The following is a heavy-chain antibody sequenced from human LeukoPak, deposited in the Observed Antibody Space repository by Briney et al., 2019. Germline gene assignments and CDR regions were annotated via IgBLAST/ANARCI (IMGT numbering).Heavy chain of an antibody. J-gene: IGHJ4*02. CDR2: IGGSGGST. V-gene: IGHV3-23*01. CDR3: AKNQGYDFWSGYYFDY. Sequence: GGSLRLSCAASGFTFSSYAMSWVRQAPGKGLEWVSAIGGSGGSTYYADSVKGRFTISRDNSKNTLYLQMNSLRAEDTAVYYCAKNQGYDFWSGYYFDYWGQGTLVTVSS. D-gene: IGHD3-3*01. CDR1: GFTFSSYA.